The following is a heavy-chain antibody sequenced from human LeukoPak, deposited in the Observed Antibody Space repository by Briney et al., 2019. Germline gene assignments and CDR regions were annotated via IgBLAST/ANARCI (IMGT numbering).Heavy chain of an antibody. D-gene: IGHD2-21*01. CDR2: VYASATT. CDR3: AKTHCGGGSCDKFDS. V-gene: IGHV4-4*07. Sequence: SETLSLTCTVSGASISTYFWSWIRQPAGKRMEWIGRVYASATTYYNPSLRSRVTLPIDTSKNQFSLSLNSVTAADTAVYYCAKTHCGGGSCDKFDSWGQGILVTVSS. CDR1: GASISTYF. J-gene: IGHJ5*01.